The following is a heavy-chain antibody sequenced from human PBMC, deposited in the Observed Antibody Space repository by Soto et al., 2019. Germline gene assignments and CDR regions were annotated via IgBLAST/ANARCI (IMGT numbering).Heavy chain of an antibody. CDR2: IWYDGSNK. D-gene: IGHD6-6*01. CDR3: ARDFGDMAARPGYFDY. V-gene: IGHV3-33*01. CDR1: GFTFSSYG. Sequence: GGSLRLSCAASGFTFSSYGMHWVRQAPGKGLEWVAVIWYDGSNKYYADSVKGRFTISRDNSKNTLYLQMNSLRAEDTAVYYCARDFGDMAARPGYFDYWGQGTLVTVSS. J-gene: IGHJ4*02.